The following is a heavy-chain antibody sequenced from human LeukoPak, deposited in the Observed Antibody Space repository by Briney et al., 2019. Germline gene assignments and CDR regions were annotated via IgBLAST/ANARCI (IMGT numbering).Heavy chain of an antibody. CDR1: GYSISSASY. V-gene: IGHV4-38-2*02. D-gene: IGHD3/OR15-3a*01. CDR3: ARQTGSGLFILP. Sequence: SETLSLTCTVSGYSISSASYWGWIRQPPGKGLEWIGSIYRSGTTYYNPSLKSRVTISVDTSKNQFSLKLSSVTAADTAVYYCARQTGSGLFILPGGQGTLVTVSS. CDR2: IYRSGTT. J-gene: IGHJ4*02.